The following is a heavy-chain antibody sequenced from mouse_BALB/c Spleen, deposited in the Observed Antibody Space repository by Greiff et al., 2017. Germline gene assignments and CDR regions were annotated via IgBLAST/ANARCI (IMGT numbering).Heavy chain of an antibody. CDR2: ISSGTSTI. CDR3: AASVRGYAMDY. D-gene: IGHD2-14*01. CDR1: GFTFSSFG. Sequence: EVMLVESGGGLVQPGGSRKLSCAASGFTFSSFGMHWVRQAPEKGLEWVAYISSGTSTIYYADTVKGRFTISRDNPKNTLFLQMTSLRSEDTAMYYCAASVRGYAMDYWGQGTSVTVSS. V-gene: IGHV5-17*02. J-gene: IGHJ4*01.